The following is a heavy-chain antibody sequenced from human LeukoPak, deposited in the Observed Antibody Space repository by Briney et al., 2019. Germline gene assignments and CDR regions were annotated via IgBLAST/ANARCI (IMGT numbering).Heavy chain of an antibody. J-gene: IGHJ4*02. Sequence: GGSLRLSCAASGFTFNNYAMGWVRQAPGKGLEWVSVISGSSAGIKYADSVKGRFTISRDNAKNSLYLQMNSLRAEDTALYYCAKARGYSIAPNFDYWGRGTLVTVSS. D-gene: IGHD5-18*01. CDR2: ISGSSAGI. V-gene: IGHV3-23*01. CDR3: AKARGYSIAPNFDY. CDR1: GFTFNNYA.